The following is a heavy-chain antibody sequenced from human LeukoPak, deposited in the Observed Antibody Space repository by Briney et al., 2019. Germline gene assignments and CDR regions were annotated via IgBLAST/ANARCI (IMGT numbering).Heavy chain of an antibody. Sequence: PGGSLRLSCAASGFTFSCYWMSWVRQAPGKGLEWVANIKQDGSEKYYVDSVKGRFTISRDNAKNSLYLQMNSLRAEDTAVYYCARDSTTVILYYYYGMDVWGQGTTVTVSS. V-gene: IGHV3-7*01. CDR3: ARDSTTVILYYYYGMDV. D-gene: IGHD4-11*01. CDR1: GFTFSCYW. J-gene: IGHJ6*02. CDR2: IKQDGSEK.